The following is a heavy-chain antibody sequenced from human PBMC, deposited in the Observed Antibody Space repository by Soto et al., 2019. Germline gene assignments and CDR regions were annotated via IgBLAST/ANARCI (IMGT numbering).Heavy chain of an antibody. CDR2: IYYSGST. CDR3: GRDHYVYDILTGYGYYYGMDV. Sequence: SETLSLTCTVSGVSISSHYWTWVRQPPGKGLEWIGYIYYSGSTYYNPSLKSRVTISVDTSKNQFSLKLSSVTAADTAVYYCGRDHYVYDILTGYGYYYGMDVWGQGTTVTVSS. V-gene: IGHV4-59*11. CDR1: GVSISSHY. D-gene: IGHD3-9*01. J-gene: IGHJ6*02.